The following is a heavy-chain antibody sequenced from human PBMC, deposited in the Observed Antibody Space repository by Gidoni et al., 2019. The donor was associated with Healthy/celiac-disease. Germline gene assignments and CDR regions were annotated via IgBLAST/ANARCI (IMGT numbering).Heavy chain of an antibody. CDR2: INHSGSP. Sequence: GQLQQWGAGLLKPSETLSLTGAVYGGSFSGYSWSRSRQPPGKGREWIGEINHSGSPNYNPSLKSRVTISVDTSKIQFSLKLSYVTAADTAVYYCARELGYGGNSVRPDYWGQGTLVTVSS. CDR3: ARELGYGGNSVRPDY. CDR1: GGSFSGYS. D-gene: IGHD4-17*01. V-gene: IGHV4-34*01. J-gene: IGHJ4*02.